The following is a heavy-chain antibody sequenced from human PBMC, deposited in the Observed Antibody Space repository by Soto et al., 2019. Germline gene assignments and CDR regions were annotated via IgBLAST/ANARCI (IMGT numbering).Heavy chain of an antibody. CDR3: ARDRRTVWNTNTDYGMDV. D-gene: IGHD1-1*01. CDR1: GYTFTSYG. CDR2: ISAYNGNT. V-gene: IGHV1-18*04. J-gene: IGHJ6*02. Sequence: QDQLVQSGAEVKKPGASVKVSCKASGYTFTSYGINWVRQAPGQGLEWMGWISAYNGNTDYAQKVQGRVTMTTDTATSTAYMELGSLTSDDTAVYYCARDRRTVWNTNTDYGMDVWGQGTTVTVSS.